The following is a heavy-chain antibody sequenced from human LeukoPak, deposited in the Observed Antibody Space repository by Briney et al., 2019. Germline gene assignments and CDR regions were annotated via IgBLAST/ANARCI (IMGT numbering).Heavy chain of an antibody. D-gene: IGHD3-10*02. CDR2: INWNGGRA. V-gene: IGHV3-20*04. Sequence: GGSLRLSCAASGFTFDDYGMSWVRQAPGKGLEWVSGINWNGGRAGHADSVKGRFTISRDNAKNSLYLQMNSLRAEDTAVYYCAELGITMIGGVWGKGTTVTISS. CDR1: GFTFDDYG. J-gene: IGHJ6*04. CDR3: AELGITMIGGV.